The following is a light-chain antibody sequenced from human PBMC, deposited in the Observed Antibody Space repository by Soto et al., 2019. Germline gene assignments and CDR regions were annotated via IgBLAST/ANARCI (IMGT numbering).Light chain of an antibody. J-gene: IGKJ4*01. CDR1: QSISSN. V-gene: IGKV3-15*01. CDR2: GAS. CDR3: QQYNSWPLT. Sequence: DILMTQSPATLSVSAGERATISCRASQSISSNLAWYQQKPGQAPRLLIYGASSMETGIPARFTGSGSGTEFTLTISSLQPEDFATYYCQQYNSWPLTFGGGTKVDIK.